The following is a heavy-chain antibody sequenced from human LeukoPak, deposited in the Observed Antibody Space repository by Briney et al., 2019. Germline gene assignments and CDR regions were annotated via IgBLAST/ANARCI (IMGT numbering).Heavy chain of an antibody. CDR3: ARGITDSIWYLDY. Sequence: SETLSLTCTVSGGHFSTYYWSWIRQAPGKGLEWIGYIYYSGSTKYNPSLKSRVTISVDPSKNQFSLKLSSVTAADTAVYFCARGITDSIWYLDYWGQGTLVTVSS. V-gene: IGHV4-59*01. J-gene: IGHJ4*02. CDR2: IYYSGST. D-gene: IGHD3-22*01. CDR1: GGHFSTYY.